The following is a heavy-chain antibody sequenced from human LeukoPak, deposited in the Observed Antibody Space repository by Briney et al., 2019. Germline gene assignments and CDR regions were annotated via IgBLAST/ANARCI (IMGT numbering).Heavy chain of an antibody. CDR3: ARVRIAAAGTSNY. CDR2: INPNSGGT. Sequence: ASVKVSCKASGYTFTGYYMHWVRQAPGQGLEWMGRINPNSGGTNYAQKFQGRVTMTRATSISTAYMELSRLRSDDTAVYYCARVRIAAAGTSNYWGQGTLVTVSS. CDR1: GYTFTGYY. J-gene: IGHJ4*02. D-gene: IGHD6-13*01. V-gene: IGHV1-2*06.